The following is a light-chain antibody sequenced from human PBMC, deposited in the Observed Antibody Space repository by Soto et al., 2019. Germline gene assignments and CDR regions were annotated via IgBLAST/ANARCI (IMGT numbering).Light chain of an antibody. V-gene: IGLV2-14*01. J-gene: IGLJ2*01. CDR1: SSDVGGYNY. CDR2: EVS. Sequence: QAVVTQPASVSGSPGQSITISCTGSSSDVGGYNYVSWYQQHPGKAPKLMIYEVSNRPSGVSNRFSGSKSGNTASLTISRLQAEDEADYYCSSYTRTTLVVFGGGTQLTVL. CDR3: SSYTRTTLVV.